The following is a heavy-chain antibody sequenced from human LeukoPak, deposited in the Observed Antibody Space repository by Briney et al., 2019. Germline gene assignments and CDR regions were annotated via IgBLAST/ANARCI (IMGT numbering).Heavy chain of an antibody. Sequence: GGSLRLSCAASGFTFSSYSMNWVRQAPGKGLEWVSSISSSSSYIYYADSVKGRFTISRDNAKNSLYLQMNSLRAEDTAVYYCARDGSGGSWEPTFYYYYGMDVWGQGTTVTVSS. D-gene: IGHD6-13*01. CDR1: GFTFSSYS. J-gene: IGHJ6*02. CDR3: ARDGSGGSWEPTFYYYYGMDV. CDR2: ISSSSSYI. V-gene: IGHV3-21*01.